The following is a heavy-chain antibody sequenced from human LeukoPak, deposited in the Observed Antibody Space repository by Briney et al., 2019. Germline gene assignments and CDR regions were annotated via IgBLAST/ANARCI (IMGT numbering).Heavy chain of an antibody. CDR3: ARRNTAMVFDP. V-gene: IGHV4-39*01. Sequence: SETLSLTCTVSGGSISSSSYYWGWIRQPPGKGLEWIGSIYYSGSTYYNPSLKSRVTISVDTSKNQFSLKLSSVTAADTAVYYCARRNTAMVFDPWGQGTLVTVSS. D-gene: IGHD5-18*01. J-gene: IGHJ5*02. CDR1: GGSISSSSYY. CDR2: IYYSGST.